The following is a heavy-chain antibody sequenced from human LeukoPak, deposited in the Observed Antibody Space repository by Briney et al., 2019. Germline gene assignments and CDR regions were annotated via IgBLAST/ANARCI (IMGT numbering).Heavy chain of an antibody. CDR2: FYYSGSS. CDR1: GGSITSHY. D-gene: IGHD1-26*01. Sequence: SETLSLTCTVSGGSITSHYWSWMRQPPGKGLEWIGYFYYSGSSSYNPSLKSRVSISVDTSKNQFSLKLGSVTAADTAVYYCARGGSIVGSTPHDTFDIWGQGTMVTVSS. J-gene: IGHJ3*02. V-gene: IGHV4-59*11. CDR3: ARGGSIVGSTPHDTFDI.